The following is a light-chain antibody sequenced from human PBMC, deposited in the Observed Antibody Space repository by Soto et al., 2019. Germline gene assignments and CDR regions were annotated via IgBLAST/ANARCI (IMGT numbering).Light chain of an antibody. CDR3: TAWDDSLYV. J-gene: IGLJ1*01. CDR2: SNS. CDR1: SSNIGGNS. Sequence: QSVMTQPPSVSAAPGQKVTISCSGSSSNIGGNSVSWYLQLPGTAPKLLIYSNSQRPSGVPVRFSGSKSGTSASLAISGLQSEDEADYYCTAWDDSLYVFGTGTKLTVL. V-gene: IGLV1-44*01.